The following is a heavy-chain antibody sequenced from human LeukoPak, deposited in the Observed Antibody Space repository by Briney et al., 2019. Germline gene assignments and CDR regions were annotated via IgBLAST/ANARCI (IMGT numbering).Heavy chain of an antibody. V-gene: IGHV1-69*04. Sequence: SVKVSCKASGYTFTSYGISWVRQAPGQGLEWMGRIIPILGIANYAQKFQGRVTITADKSTSTAYMELSSLRSEDTAVYYCARVQGATFYYYGMDVWGQGTTVTVSS. D-gene: IGHD1-26*01. CDR2: IIPILGIA. CDR3: ARVQGATFYYYGMDV. J-gene: IGHJ6*02. CDR1: GYTFTSYG.